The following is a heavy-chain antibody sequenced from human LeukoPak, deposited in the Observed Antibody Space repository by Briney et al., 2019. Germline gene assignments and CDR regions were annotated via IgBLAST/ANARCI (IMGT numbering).Heavy chain of an antibody. V-gene: IGHV3-7*01. CDR1: GFSFSSNW. D-gene: IGHD1-1*01. J-gene: IGHJ5*02. CDR2: IKRDGSQK. CDR3: ARLGLEVGGPNWFDP. Sequence: GGSLRLSCAAPGFSFSSNWMGWVRQAPGKGLEWVAHIKRDGSQKYYLDSVKGRFTISRDNAKNSLYLRMNSLRVEDTAVYYCARLGLEVGGPNWFDPWGQGTLVTVSS.